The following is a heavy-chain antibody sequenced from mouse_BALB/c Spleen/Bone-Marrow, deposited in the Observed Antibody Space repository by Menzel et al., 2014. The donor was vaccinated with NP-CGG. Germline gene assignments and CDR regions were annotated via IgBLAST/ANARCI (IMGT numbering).Heavy chain of an antibody. CDR1: GYTFTSYT. Sequence: QVQLQQSGAELARPGASVKMSCKASGYTFTSYTMHWVKQRPGQGLEWIGYINPSSGYTNYDQKFKDKATLTADKSSSTAYMQLSSLTSEDSAVYYCARESLYGSNYYWGQGTTLTVPS. CDR2: INPSSGYT. V-gene: IGHV1-4*01. D-gene: IGHD1-1*01. CDR3: ARESLYGSNYY. J-gene: IGHJ2*01.